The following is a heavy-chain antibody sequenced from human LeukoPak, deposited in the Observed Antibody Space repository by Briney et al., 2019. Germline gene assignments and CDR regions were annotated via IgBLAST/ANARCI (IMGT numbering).Heavy chain of an antibody. D-gene: IGHD7-27*01. J-gene: IGHJ2*01. Sequence: GGSLRLSCAASGFTINSNYMSWVRQAPGKDLEWVSVIYSGGSTYYAASVKGRFTISRDNSKNTLYLQMNSLRAEDTAVYYCARTTNWGYWYFDLWGRGTLVTVSS. CDR2: IYSGGST. V-gene: IGHV3-53*01. CDR1: GFTINSNY. CDR3: ARTTNWGYWYFDL.